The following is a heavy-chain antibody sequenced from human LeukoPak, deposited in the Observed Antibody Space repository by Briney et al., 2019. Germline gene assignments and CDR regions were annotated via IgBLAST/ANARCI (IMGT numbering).Heavy chain of an antibody. J-gene: IGHJ3*02. V-gene: IGHV3-7*01. CDR3: ARPGITGTMGYGAFDI. CDR1: GFPFSGYW. D-gene: IGHD1-7*01. CDR2: INQDGSVV. Sequence: GGSLRLSCAASGFPFSGYWMDWVRQAPGKGMEWVANINQDGSVVYYAPSVKGRFTISRDNAKNSLYLQMNSLRAEDTAVYYCARPGITGTMGYGAFDIWGQGTRVTVSS.